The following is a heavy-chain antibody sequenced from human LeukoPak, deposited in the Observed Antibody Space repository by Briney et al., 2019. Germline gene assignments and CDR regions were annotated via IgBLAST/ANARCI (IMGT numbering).Heavy chain of an antibody. CDR1: GFVVRKNH. D-gene: IGHD3-10*01. J-gene: IGHJ4*02. CDR2: IYSSGDT. V-gene: IGHV3-53*01. CDR3: APDWATYYYGSGSPYYFDY. Sequence: GGSLRLSCAASGFVVRKNHMGWVRQAPGKGLEWVSLIYSSGDTSYADSVKGRFTISRDNSKSTLYLQMNSLRAEDTAVYYCAPDWATYYYGSGSPYYFDYWGQGTLVTVSS.